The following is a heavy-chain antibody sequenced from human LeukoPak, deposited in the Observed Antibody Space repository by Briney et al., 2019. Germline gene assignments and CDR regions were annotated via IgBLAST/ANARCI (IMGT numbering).Heavy chain of an antibody. D-gene: IGHD6-19*01. CDR2: INPNSGGT. CDR3: ARDLNQAVAAAFDY. Sequence: GASVKVSCKASGYTFTGYYMHWVRQAPGQGLEWMGRINPNSGGTNYAQKFQGRVTMTRDTSISTVYMELSSLRSEDTAVYYCARDLNQAVAAAFDYWGQGTLVTVSS. V-gene: IGHV1-2*06. CDR1: GYTFTGYY. J-gene: IGHJ4*02.